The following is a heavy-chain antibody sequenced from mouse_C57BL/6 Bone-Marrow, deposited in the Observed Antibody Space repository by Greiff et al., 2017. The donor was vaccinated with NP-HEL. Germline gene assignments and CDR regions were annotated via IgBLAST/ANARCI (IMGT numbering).Heavy chain of an antibody. CDR1: GYTFTDYN. V-gene: IGHV1-18*01. CDR3: VRSYSKDWYFDV. Sequence: EVHLVESGPELVKPGASVKIPCKASGYTFTDYNMDWVKQSHGKSLEWIGDINPNNGGTIYNQKFKGKATLTVDKSSSTAYMELRSLTSEDTAVYYCVRSYSKDWYFDVWGTGTTVTVSS. CDR2: INPNNGGT. D-gene: IGHD2-5*01. J-gene: IGHJ1*03.